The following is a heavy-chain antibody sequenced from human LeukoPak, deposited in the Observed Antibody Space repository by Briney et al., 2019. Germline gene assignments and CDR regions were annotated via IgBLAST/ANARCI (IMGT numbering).Heavy chain of an antibody. CDR1: GFTFSGYA. Sequence: PGGSLRLSCAASGFTFSGYAMSWVRQAPGKGLEWVSAITTSGDNACYVDSVKGRFTMSRDNSKNTLYLQMNSLGADDTAVYYCARDHDNFFDYWGQGTLVSVST. J-gene: IGHJ4*02. D-gene: IGHD3-9*01. CDR2: ITTSGDNA. CDR3: ARDHDNFFDY. V-gene: IGHV3-23*01.